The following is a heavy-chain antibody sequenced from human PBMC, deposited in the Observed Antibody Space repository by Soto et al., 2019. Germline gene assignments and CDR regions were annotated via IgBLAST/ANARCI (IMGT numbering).Heavy chain of an antibody. J-gene: IGHJ5*02. CDR3: AHSGLCTYGVCYNWFDP. V-gene: IGHV1-69*13. CDR2: IIPIFGTA. Sequence: SVKVSCKASGGTFSSYAISWVRQAPGQGLEWMGGIIPIFGTANYAQKFQGRVTITADESTSTAYMELSSLRSEDTAVYYCAHSGLCTYGVCYNWFDPWGQGTLVTVSS. CDR1: GGTFSSYA. D-gene: IGHD2-8*01.